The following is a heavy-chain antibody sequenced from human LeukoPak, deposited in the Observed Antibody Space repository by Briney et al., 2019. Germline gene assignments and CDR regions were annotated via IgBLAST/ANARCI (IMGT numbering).Heavy chain of an antibody. D-gene: IGHD6-6*01. CDR1: GGTFSSYA. CDR3: AREFAFEYSSSSDAFDI. CDR2: IIPIFGTA. J-gene: IGHJ3*02. V-gene: IGHV1-69*05. Sequence: ASVKVSCKASGGTFSSYAISWVRQAPGQGLEWMGGIIPIFGTANYAQKFQGRVTITTDESTSTAYMELSSLRSEDTAVYYCAREFAFEYSSSSDAFDIWGQGTMVTVSS.